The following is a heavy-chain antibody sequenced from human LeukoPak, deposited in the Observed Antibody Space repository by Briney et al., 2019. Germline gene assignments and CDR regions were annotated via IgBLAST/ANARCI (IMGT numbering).Heavy chain of an antibody. CDR1: GSTFSSYA. J-gene: IGHJ4*02. Sequence: PGGSLRLSCAASGSTFSSYAMHWVRQAPGKGPEWVAVISYDGSNKYYADSVKGRFSVSRDNSKNKLYLQMNSLRVEDTAKYYCARGGLGDTSGFYYWGQGTLVTVSS. D-gene: IGHD1-26*01. V-gene: IGHV3-30-3*01. CDR3: ARGGLGDTSGFYY. CDR2: ISYDGSNK.